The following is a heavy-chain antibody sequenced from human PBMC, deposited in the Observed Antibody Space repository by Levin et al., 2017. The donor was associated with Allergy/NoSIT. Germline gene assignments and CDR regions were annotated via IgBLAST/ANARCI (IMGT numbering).Heavy chain of an antibody. Sequence: PGESLKISCAASVFTFSTYAMNWVRQAPGKGLEWVSAISGSGGSTYYADSVKGRFTISRDNSKNTLYLQMNSLRVEDTAIYYCARGECSGAGCSTPNRIWFDPWGQGTLVTVSS. D-gene: IGHD2-15*01. CDR1: VFTFSTYA. V-gene: IGHV3-23*01. CDR2: ISGSGGST. CDR3: ARGECSGAGCSTPNRIWFDP. J-gene: IGHJ5*02.